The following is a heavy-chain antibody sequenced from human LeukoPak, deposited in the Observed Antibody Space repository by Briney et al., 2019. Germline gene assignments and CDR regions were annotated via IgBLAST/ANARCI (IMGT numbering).Heavy chain of an antibody. V-gene: IGHV5-51*01. J-gene: IGHJ6*02. Sequence: GESLKISCKGSGYDFSNYWIGRVRQMPGEGLEWMGIVHPGGSDTRYSPSFQGQVTISADKSISTTYLQWSNLETSDTAMYYCARGDAARHPYYGMDVWGQGTTVTVSS. CDR1: GYDFSNYW. CDR3: ARGDAARHPYYGMDV. D-gene: IGHD6-6*01. CDR2: VHPGGSDT.